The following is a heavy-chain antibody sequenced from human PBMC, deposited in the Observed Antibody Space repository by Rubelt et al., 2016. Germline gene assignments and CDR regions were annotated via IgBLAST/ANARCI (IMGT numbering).Heavy chain of an antibody. D-gene: IGHD1-26*01. J-gene: IGHJ1*01. V-gene: IGHV5-51*01. CDR2: ISPGDSET. CDR1: GYTFTTYW. Sequence: EVQLVQSGAEVKKPGESLKISCKGSGYTFTTYWIGWVRQMPGKGLEWMGIISPGDSETRYSPAFQGQVSISADKSTSTAYLQWSSLKASDTAMYYCARLFGGTNYNYFQHWGQGTLVTVSS. CDR3: ARLFGGTNYNYFQH.